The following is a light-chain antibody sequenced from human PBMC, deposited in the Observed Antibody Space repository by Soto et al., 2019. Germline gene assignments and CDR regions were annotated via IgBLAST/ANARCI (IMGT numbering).Light chain of an antibody. Sequence: DIQLTQSPYFLSASVGDRVTITCRASQTIGANLNWYRQKLGKAPTLLIYDASTLQSGVPSRFSGLGSGTDFALTITSLQPDDSATYYCQQSYTTVYTFGQGTKVDI. CDR1: QTIGAN. CDR2: DAS. CDR3: QQSYTTVYT. J-gene: IGKJ2*01. V-gene: IGKV1-39*01.